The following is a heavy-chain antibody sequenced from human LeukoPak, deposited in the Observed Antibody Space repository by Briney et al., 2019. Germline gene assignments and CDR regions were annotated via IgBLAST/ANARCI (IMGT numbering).Heavy chain of an antibody. D-gene: IGHD3-22*01. CDR1: GGSFSSYY. CDR2: INHSGST. Sequence: SETLSLTCAVYGGSFSSYYWSWIRQPPGKGLEWIGEINHSGSTNYNPSLKSRVTISVDTSKNQFSLKLSSVTAADTAVYYCAGYYDSSGYSPNWYFDLWGRGTLVTVSS. CDR3: AGYYDSSGYSPNWYFDL. V-gene: IGHV4-34*01. J-gene: IGHJ2*01.